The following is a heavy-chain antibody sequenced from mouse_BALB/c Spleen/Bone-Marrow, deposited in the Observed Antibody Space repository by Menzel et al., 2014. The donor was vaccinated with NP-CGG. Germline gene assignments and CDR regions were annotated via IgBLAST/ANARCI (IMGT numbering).Heavy chain of an antibody. V-gene: IGHV4-1*02. CDR3: ARNGYYGYSDY. Sequence: EVQGVESGGGLVQPGGSLKLSCAASGFDFSRYWMSWVRQASGKGLEWIGEINPDSSTIDYTPSLKDKFIISRDNAKNTLYLQMSKVRSEDTALYYCARNGYYGYSDYWGQGTTLTVSS. D-gene: IGHD2-1*01. CDR2: INPDSSTI. CDR1: GFDFSRYW. J-gene: IGHJ2*01.